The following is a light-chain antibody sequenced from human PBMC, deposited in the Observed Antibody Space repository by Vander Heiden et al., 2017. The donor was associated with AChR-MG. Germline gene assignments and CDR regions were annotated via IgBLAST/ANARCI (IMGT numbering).Light chain of an antibody. CDR2: KVS. J-gene: IGKJ2*01. CDR1: QSLVPSDGNTY. Sequence: DVVMTQSPLSLPVTLGQQASISCRSSQSLVPSDGNTYLNWFQQRPGQSPRRLIYKVSNRDSGVPDRCSGSGAGTDFTLMISGVEAEDVAVYYCRQGSARNTFGQGTKLEIK. CDR3: RQGSARNT. V-gene: IGKV2-30*02.